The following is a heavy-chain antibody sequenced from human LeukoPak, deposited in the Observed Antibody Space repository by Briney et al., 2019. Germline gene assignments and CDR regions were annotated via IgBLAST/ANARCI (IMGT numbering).Heavy chain of an antibody. V-gene: IGHV4-34*01. CDR1: GGPFSGYD. D-gene: IGHD1-26*01. CDR2: INESGRT. J-gene: IGHJ6*03. CDR3: ARGLYWVSAGSGICYMDV. Sequence: SETLSLTCAVFGGPFSGYDWSWIRQTPGKGLEWIGEINESGRTNYNPSLKSRVNIQLGTSNNQFSLQLRSMTAADTAVYYCARGLYWVSAGSGICYMDVWGTGTTVIVSS.